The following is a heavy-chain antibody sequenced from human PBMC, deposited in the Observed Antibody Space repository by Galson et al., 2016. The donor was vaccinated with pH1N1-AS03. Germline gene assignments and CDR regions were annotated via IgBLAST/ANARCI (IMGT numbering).Heavy chain of an antibody. CDR3: AKYTIDWYEDY. V-gene: IGHV3-23*01. CDR1: GFTLRSYA. J-gene: IGHJ4*02. D-gene: IGHD6-19*01. CDR2: ISISGNYT. Sequence: SLRLSCAASGFTLRSYAMTWVRQAPGKGLEWVSAISISGNYTYYAASVKGRFTISRDGSKNTLYLQMNSLRAEDTAVFYCAKYTIDWYEDYWGQGTLVTVSS.